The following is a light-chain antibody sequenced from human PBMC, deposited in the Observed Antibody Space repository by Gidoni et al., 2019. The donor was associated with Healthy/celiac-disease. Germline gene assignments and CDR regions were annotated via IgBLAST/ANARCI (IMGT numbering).Light chain of an antibody. CDR2: GAS. CDR3: QQYGSS. V-gene: IGKV3-20*01. J-gene: IGKJ4*01. CDR1: QSVSSSY. Sequence: ESVLTQSPGTLSLSPGERATISCRASQSVSSSYLAWYQQKPGQAPRLLIYGASSRATGIPDRFSGSVSVTDFTLTISRLVPEDFSVYYCQQYGSSFGGGTKVEIK.